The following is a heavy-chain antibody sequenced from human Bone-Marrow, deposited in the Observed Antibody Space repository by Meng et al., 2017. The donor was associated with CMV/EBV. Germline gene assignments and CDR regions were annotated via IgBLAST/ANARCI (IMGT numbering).Heavy chain of an antibody. Sequence: SVKVSCKASGYMFTDYYMHWVRQAPGQGLEWMGRITPFNGNTNYAQKFQDRVTITRDRSMSTAYMELSSLGSEDTAMYYCATSGRITNFGVVIISDYYGMDVWGQGTTVTVSS. V-gene: IGHV1-45*02. CDR1: GYMFTDYY. CDR3: ATSGRITNFGVVIISDYYGMDV. CDR2: ITPFNGNT. D-gene: IGHD3-3*01. J-gene: IGHJ6*02.